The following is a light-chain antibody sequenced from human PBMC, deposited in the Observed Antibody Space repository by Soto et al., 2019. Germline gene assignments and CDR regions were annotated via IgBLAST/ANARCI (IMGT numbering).Light chain of an antibody. CDR1: HTISSSY. CDR2: GAS. CDR3: QQYQSLT. Sequence: EIVLTQSPGTLSLSPGERATLSCRASHTISSSYLAWYQQKPGQAPRLLIHGASSRVTGIPDRFSGSGSGTDFTLTITRLEPEDFAVYYCQQYQSLTFGGGTKVEIK. J-gene: IGKJ4*01. V-gene: IGKV3-20*01.